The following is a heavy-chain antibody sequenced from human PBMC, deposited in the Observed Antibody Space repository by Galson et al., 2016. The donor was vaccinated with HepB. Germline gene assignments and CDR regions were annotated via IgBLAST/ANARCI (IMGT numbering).Heavy chain of an antibody. V-gene: IGHV3-23*01. CDR1: GLTFSSYA. J-gene: IGHJ5*02. D-gene: IGHD6-19*01. CDR3: AKDQSSGWLENWFYP. Sequence: SLRLSCASSGLTFSSYAMSWVRQAPGKGLQWVAGITGSGATTDYADSVKGRFTISRDTSKNTLYWQMNSLRAGGTALYYCAKDQSSGWLENWFYPWGQGTLVTVSS. CDR2: ITGSGATT.